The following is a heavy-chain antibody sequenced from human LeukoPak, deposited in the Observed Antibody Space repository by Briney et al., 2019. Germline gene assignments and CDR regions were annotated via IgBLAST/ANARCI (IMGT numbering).Heavy chain of an antibody. Sequence: SSETLSLTCTVSGGSFGSYYWNWIRQPPGKGLEWIGYIYYSGSTNYNPSLKSRVTISVDTSKNQFSLKLSSVTAADTAVYYCARGRGPLDSWGQGTLVTVSS. D-gene: IGHD3-10*01. J-gene: IGHJ4*02. CDR3: ARGRGPLDS. V-gene: IGHV4-59*01. CDR2: IYYSGST. CDR1: GGSFGSYY.